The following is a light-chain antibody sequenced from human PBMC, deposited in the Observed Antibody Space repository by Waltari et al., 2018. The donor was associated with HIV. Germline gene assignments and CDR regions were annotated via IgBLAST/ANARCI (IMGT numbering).Light chain of an antibody. Sequence: DIVMTQSPLSLPVTPGEPASISCWSSQSLLHSNGYNYLDWYLQKPGQSPQLLIYLGSNRASGVPDKFSGSGSGTDFTLKISRVEAEDVGVYYCMQALQTPRTFGQGTKLEIE. CDR3: MQALQTPRT. V-gene: IGKV2-28*01. CDR1: QSLLHSNGYNY. CDR2: LGS. J-gene: IGKJ2*01.